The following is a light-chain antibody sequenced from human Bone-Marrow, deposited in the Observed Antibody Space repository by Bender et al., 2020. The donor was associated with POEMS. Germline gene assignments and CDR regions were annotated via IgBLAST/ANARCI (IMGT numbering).Light chain of an antibody. CDR2: GDN. V-gene: IGLV1-40*01. J-gene: IGLJ1*01. CDR1: TSNIGAGHD. CDR3: CSYAGGLYV. Sequence: QSVLTQPPSVSGAPGQRVTISCTGSTSNIGAGHDVHWYQQLPATAPKLLIYGDNNRPSGVPDRFSGSKSGTSASLAITGLQVEDEADYYCCSYAGGLYVFGNGTKITVL.